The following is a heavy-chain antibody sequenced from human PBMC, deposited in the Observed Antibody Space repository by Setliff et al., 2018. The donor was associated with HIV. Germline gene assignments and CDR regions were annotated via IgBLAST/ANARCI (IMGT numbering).Heavy chain of an antibody. Sequence: SETLSLTCTVSGGSISSHHWSWIRQPPGKGLEWIGYIYYSGSTNYNPSLKSRVTISVDTSKNQLSLELSSVTAADTAVYYCARQVGNKVLFDSWGQGTLITVSS. J-gene: IGHJ4*02. D-gene: IGHD7-27*01. V-gene: IGHV4-59*11. CDR2: IYYSGST. CDR1: GGSISSHH. CDR3: ARQVGNKVLFDS.